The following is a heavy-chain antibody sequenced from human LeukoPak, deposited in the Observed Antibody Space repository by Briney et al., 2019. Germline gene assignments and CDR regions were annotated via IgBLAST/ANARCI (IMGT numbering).Heavy chain of an antibody. CDR3: AGGKYGSGSYLYY. CDR1: GYAFTTYG. CDR2: INTDYQNA. J-gene: IGHJ4*02. D-gene: IGHD3-10*01. Sequence: ASVKVSCKTSGYAFTTYGLSWVRQAPGQGLEWMGWINTDYQNAENAEQFQGRVTLTADTSTSTAYMELSRLRSDDTAVYYCAGGKYGSGSYLYYWGQGTLVTVSS. V-gene: IGHV1-18*04.